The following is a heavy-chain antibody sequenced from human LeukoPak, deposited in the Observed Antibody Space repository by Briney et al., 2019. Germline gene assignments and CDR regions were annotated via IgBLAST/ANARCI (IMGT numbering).Heavy chain of an antibody. J-gene: IGHJ4*02. Sequence: PGGSLRLSCAASGLTFSSNGMHWVRQAPGKGLEWVAVISYDGNDKDHADSVKGRFTISRDNSKNTLYLQMNSLRAEDTAVYYCARAESPGYSYGNYFDYWGQGTLVTVSS. V-gene: IGHV3-30*03. CDR3: ARAESPGYSYGNYFDY. CDR1: GLTFSSNG. CDR2: ISYDGNDK. D-gene: IGHD5-18*01.